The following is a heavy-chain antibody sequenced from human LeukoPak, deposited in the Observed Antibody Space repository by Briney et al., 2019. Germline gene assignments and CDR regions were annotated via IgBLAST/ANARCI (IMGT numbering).Heavy chain of an antibody. Sequence: GASVKVSCKTSGYAFTSYDIHWGRQAPGQGLELMGIINPSGGSTDYAQKFQGRVTMTRDTSTSTVYMELSSLRSEDTAVYYCARQGRGVNQLLLYYFDYWGQGTLVTVSS. J-gene: IGHJ4*02. D-gene: IGHD2-2*01. CDR1: GYAFTSYD. V-gene: IGHV1-46*01. CDR3: ARQGRGVNQLLLYYFDY. CDR2: INPSGGST.